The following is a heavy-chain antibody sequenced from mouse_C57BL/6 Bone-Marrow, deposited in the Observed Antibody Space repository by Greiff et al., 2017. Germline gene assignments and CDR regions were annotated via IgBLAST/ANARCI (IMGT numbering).Heavy chain of an antibody. J-gene: IGHJ1*03. V-gene: IGHV5-16*01. CDR1: GFTFSDYY. D-gene: IGHD1-1*01. CDR2: INYDGSST. CDR3: ASDPITTVVARYWYFAV. Sequence: EVKLVESEGGLVQPGSSMKLSCTASGFTFSDYYMAWVRQVPEKGLEWVANINYDGSSTYYLDYLKSRFIFSSDNAKHILYLQMSILKSADTATYYCASDPITTVVARYWYFAVWGTGTTVTVSS.